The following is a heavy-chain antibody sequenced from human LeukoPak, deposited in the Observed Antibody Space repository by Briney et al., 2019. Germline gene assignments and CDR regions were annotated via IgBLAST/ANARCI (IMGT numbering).Heavy chain of an antibody. Sequence: GGSLRLSCAVSGFTVSGNYMSWVRQAPGKGLEWVSLIYSGGTTYYADSVKGRSTISRDNSKNTLYLQMNSLRAEDTAVYYCARRAGGYSHPYDYWGQGILVTVSS. J-gene: IGHJ4*02. CDR1: GFTVSGNY. CDR3: ARRAGGYSHPYDY. V-gene: IGHV3-53*01. CDR2: IYSGGTT. D-gene: IGHD4-23*01.